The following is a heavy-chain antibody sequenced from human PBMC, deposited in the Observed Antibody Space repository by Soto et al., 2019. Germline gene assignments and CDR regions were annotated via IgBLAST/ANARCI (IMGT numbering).Heavy chain of an antibody. D-gene: IGHD2-15*01. CDR3: AKGLLNGGWYAAD. CDR2: ISYDGSNK. CDR1: GFTFSSYG. Sequence: GGSLRLSCAASGFTFSSYGMHWVRQAPGKGLEWVAVISYDGSNKYYADSVKGRFTISRDNSKNAAYLQMNSLRAEDTAVYYCAKGLLNGGWYAADWGQGTLVTVSS. V-gene: IGHV3-30*18. J-gene: IGHJ4*02.